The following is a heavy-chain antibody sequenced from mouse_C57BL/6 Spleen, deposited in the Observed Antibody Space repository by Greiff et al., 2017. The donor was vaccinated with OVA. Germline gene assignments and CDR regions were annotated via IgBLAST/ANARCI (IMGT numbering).Heavy chain of an antibody. J-gene: IGHJ1*03. CDR1: GYTFTSYW. D-gene: IGHD1-1*01. V-gene: IGHV1-69*01. CDR3: SLYYGSSYSYFDF. CDR2: IDPSDSYT. Sequence: QVQLQQSGAELVMPGASVKMSCKASGYTFTSYWMHWVKQRPGQGLEWIGEIDPSDSYTNYNQKFKGKSTLTVDKSSSTAYMQLSSLTSEDSAVYYCSLYYGSSYSYFDFWGTGTTVTVSS.